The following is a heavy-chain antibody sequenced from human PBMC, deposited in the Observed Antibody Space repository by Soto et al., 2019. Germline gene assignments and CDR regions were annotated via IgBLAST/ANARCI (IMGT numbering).Heavy chain of an antibody. CDR1: GFTFDDYA. D-gene: IGHD3-10*01. V-gene: IGHV3-9*01. CDR3: AKDSSGFGNYYYYYMDV. CDR2: ISWNSGSI. J-gene: IGHJ6*03. Sequence: HPGGSLRLSCAASGFTFDDYAMHWVRQAPGKGLEWVSGISWNSGSIGYADSVKGRFTISRDNAKNSLYLQMNSLRAEDTALYYCAKDSSGFGNYYYYYMDVWGKGTTVTVSS.